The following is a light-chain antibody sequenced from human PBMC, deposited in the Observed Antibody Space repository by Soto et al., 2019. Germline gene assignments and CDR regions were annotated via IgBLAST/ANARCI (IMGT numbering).Light chain of an antibody. CDR3: QQYNDWALT. Sequence: EIVMTQSPATLSVSPGERATLSCRASQSVSSSLAWYQQKPGQAPRLLIYAAATRATGIPARFSGSRSGTEFTRTITGLQSEDFAVYYCQQYNDWALTFGGGTKVESK. J-gene: IGKJ4*01. CDR2: AAA. V-gene: IGKV3-15*01. CDR1: QSVSSS.